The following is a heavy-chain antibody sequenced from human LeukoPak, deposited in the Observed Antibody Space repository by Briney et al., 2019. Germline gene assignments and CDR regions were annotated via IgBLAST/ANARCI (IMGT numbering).Heavy chain of an antibody. CDR2: INTSSRPL. CDR3: ASHMVRGVLGDY. CDR1: GFTYSSHS. J-gene: IGHJ4*02. V-gene: IGHV3-21*01. D-gene: IGHD3-10*01. Sequence: GGSLRLPRAASGFTYSSHSMNLARQAPGKGLERVSTINTSSRPLYSADPVKGRFTISRYNAKNSLYLQMNTPRAEDTAVYYCASHMVRGVLGDYWGQGTLVTVSS.